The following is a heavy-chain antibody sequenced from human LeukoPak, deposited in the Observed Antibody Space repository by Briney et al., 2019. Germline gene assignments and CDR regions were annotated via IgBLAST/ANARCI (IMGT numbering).Heavy chain of an antibody. CDR3: ARGLGTVTTLNYYVAD. CDR1: GYTFTDYY. V-gene: IGHV1-2*02. D-gene: IGHD4-17*01. Sequence: ASVKASCKASGYTFTDYYIHWVRQAPGQGLEWMGWINPNSGGAKYARKFQGRVTMTRDTSISTAYMEVSRLRSDDTAVYYCARGLGTVTTLNYYVADWGQGTLVAVSS. CDR2: INPNSGGA. J-gene: IGHJ4*02.